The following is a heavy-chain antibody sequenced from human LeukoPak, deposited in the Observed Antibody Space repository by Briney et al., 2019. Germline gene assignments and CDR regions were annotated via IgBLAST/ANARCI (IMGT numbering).Heavy chain of an antibody. CDR2: IWYDGSNK. V-gene: IGHV3-33*01. Sequence: GGSLRLSCAASGFTFSSYGMHWVRQAPGKGLEWVAVIWYDGSNKYYADSVKGRFTISRDNSKNTLYLQMNSLRAEDTAVYYCARESVGPRERELLPSHFDYWGQGTLVTVSS. J-gene: IGHJ4*02. CDR1: GFTFSSYG. CDR3: ARESVGPRERELLPSHFDY. D-gene: IGHD1-26*01.